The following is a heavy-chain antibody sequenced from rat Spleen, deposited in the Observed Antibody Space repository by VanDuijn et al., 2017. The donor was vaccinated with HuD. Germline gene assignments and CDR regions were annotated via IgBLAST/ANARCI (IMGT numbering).Heavy chain of an antibody. Sequence: EVQLVESGGGLVQPGRSMKLSCAASGFTFSNYGMAWVRQAPKKGLEWVAYISYDGGSTYYRDSVKGRFTISRDNAKSTLYLQMDSLRSEDTATYYCARHYYDGSYYFDYWGQGVMVTVSS. CDR2: ISYDGGST. V-gene: IGHV5-25*01. CDR1: GFTFSNYG. J-gene: IGHJ2*01. D-gene: IGHD1-12*02. CDR3: ARHYYDGSYYFDY.